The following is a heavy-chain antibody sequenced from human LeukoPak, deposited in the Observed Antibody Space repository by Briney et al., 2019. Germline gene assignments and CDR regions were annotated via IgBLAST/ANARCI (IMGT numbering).Heavy chain of an antibody. CDR1: GFTFCSYA. CDR2: ISGSGGST. Sequence: GGSLRLSCAASGFTFCSYALIWVREAPGKGLEWVSAISGSGGSTYYADSVQGRFTISRHNSKNTLYLHMNNLRAEDTAVYFCARVIGGSFDYWGQGTLVTVSS. V-gene: IGHV3-23*01. D-gene: IGHD3-22*01. J-gene: IGHJ4*02. CDR3: ARVIGGSFDY.